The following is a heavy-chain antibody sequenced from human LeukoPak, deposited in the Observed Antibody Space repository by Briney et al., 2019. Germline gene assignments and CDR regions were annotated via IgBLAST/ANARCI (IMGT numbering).Heavy chain of an antibody. CDR3: ARLPRGEY. V-gene: IGHV3-53*01. CDR2: MYSDGRT. CDR1: GFTVGTTY. Sequence: TGGSLRLSCAASGFTVGTTYISWVRQPPERGLEWVSVMYSDGRTYYADSLKGRFSISRDSSKNTVYLQLNSLRVEDTAVYYCARLPRGEYWGQGTLVIVSS. J-gene: IGHJ4*02. D-gene: IGHD3-16*01.